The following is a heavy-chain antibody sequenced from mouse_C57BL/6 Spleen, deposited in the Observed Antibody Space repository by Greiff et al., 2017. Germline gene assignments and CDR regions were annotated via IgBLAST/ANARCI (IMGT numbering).Heavy chain of an antibody. D-gene: IGHD1-1*01. CDR2: INPSNGGT. CDR1: GYTFTSYW. CDR3: ARNGRTTDYYAMDY. V-gene: IGHV1-53*01. Sequence: QVQLQQSGTELVKPGASVKLSCKASGYTFTSYWMHWVKQRPGHGLEWIGNINPSNGGTTYNEKFKSKATLTVDKSSSTAYMQRSSLTSEDSAVYECARNGRTTDYYAMDYWGQGTSVTVSS. J-gene: IGHJ4*01.